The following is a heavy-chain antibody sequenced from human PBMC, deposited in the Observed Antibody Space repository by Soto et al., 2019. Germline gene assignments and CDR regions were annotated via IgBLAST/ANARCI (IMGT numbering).Heavy chain of an antibody. D-gene: IGHD3-3*01. Sequence: GGSLRLSSAASGFTFSNYNMNWVRQAPGTGLEWIAYIGSSSSIIFCADSVKGRFTISRDNAKSSLFLQMNGLRDEDTAVYYCGREGIFSAWGQGTGVTVSS. CDR2: IGSSSSII. V-gene: IGHV3-48*02. CDR1: GFTFSNYN. CDR3: GREGIFSA. J-gene: IGHJ5*02.